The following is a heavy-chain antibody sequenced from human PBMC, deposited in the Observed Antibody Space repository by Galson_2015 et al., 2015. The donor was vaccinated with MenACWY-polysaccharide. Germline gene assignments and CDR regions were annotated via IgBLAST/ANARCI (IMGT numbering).Heavy chain of an antibody. J-gene: IGHJ5*02. Sequence: SETLSLTCTVSGGSISSSSYCWGWIRQPPGKGLEWIGSIYYSGSTYYNPSLKSRVTISVDTSKNQFSLKLSSVTAADTAVYYCARPTGVTTDYWFDPWGQGTLVTVSS. D-gene: IGHD4-17*01. V-gene: IGHV4-39*01. CDR3: ARPTGVTTDYWFDP. CDR2: IYYSGST. CDR1: GGSISSSSYC.